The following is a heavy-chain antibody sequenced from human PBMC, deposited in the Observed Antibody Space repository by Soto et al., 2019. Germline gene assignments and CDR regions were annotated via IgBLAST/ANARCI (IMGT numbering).Heavy chain of an antibody. D-gene: IGHD3-10*01. CDR1: GFTCSTYE. J-gene: IGHJ6*01. CDR3: AKDFKVAGSHYGTMNYY. CDR2: ISYDGYLT. Sequence: GGSRRRSGLAAGFTCSTYEMQLVLQAPSQGLERAAVISYDGYLTHYVDAVRGGFTVGRDKSKNTLFLEMNSLKVEVTAVYFCAKDFKVAGSHYGTMNYY. V-gene: IGHV3-30*18.